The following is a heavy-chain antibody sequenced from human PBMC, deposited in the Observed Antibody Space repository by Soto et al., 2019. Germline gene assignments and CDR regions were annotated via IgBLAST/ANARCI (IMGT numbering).Heavy chain of an antibody. Sequence: QVQLVESGGALVKPGGSLRLSCAASGFTFSDYYMSWIRQAPGKGLEWVSYISSSGSTIYYADSVKGRFTISRDNAKNSLFLQMDRLGAEETAVYYRARGRGRYYGSGTYYTEGVYFDYWGQGTLVTVSS. CDR2: ISSSGSTI. CDR1: GFTFSDYY. D-gene: IGHD3-10*01. CDR3: ARGRGRYYGSGTYYTEGVYFDY. J-gene: IGHJ4*02. V-gene: IGHV3-11*01.